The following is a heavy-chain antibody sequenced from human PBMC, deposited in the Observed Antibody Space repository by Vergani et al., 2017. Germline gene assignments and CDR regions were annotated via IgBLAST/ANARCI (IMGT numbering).Heavy chain of an antibody. V-gene: IGHV3-21*01. Sequence: EVQLVESGGGLVKPGGSLRLSCAASGFTFSSYSMNWVRQAPGKGLEWVSSISSSSSYIYYADSVKGRFTISRENAKNSLYLQMNSLRAEDTAVYYCARDSPKVPAAYYYYYMDVWGKGTTVTVSS. CDR3: ARDSPKVPAAYYYYYMDV. CDR1: GFTFSSYS. D-gene: IGHD2-2*01. CDR2: ISSSSSYI. J-gene: IGHJ6*03.